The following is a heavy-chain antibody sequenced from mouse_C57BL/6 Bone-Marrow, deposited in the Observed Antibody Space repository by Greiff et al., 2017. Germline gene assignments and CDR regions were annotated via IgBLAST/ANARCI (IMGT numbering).Heavy chain of an antibody. Sequence: EVKLQESGAELVRPGASVKLSCTASGFNIKDYYMHWVKQRPEQGLEWIGRIDPEDGDTEYAPKFQGKATMTADTSSNTAYLQLSSLTSEDTAVYYCTTDPYDYDDAMDYWGQGTSVTVSS. CDR3: TTDPYDYDDAMDY. CDR1: GFNIKDYY. J-gene: IGHJ4*01. D-gene: IGHD2-4*01. CDR2: IDPEDGDT. V-gene: IGHV14-1*01.